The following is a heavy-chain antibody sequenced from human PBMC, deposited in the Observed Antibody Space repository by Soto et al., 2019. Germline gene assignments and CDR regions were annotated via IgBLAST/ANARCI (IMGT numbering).Heavy chain of an antibody. CDR3: ARDNSAMVSDAFDI. J-gene: IGHJ3*02. Sequence: QVQLQESGPGLVKPSQTLSLTCTVSGGSISSGGYYWSWIRQHPGKGLEWIGYLYYSGSTYYNPSLKSRVTISVDTSKNQFSLKLSSVTAADTAVYYCARDNSAMVSDAFDIWGQGTMVTVSS. D-gene: IGHD5-18*01. CDR1: GGSISSGGYY. CDR2: LYYSGST. V-gene: IGHV4-31*03.